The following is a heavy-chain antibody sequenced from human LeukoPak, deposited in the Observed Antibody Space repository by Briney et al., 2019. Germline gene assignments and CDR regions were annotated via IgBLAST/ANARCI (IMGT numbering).Heavy chain of an antibody. V-gene: IGHV3-21*01. D-gene: IGHD2-21*02. CDR2: INTRSSHI. J-gene: IGHJ4*02. Sequence: PGGSLRLSCAASGFTFNTYTMRWVRQAPGKGLEWVSSINTRSSHIYYADSVKGRFTVSRDNTKNSVFLQMNSLRADDTAVYFCAKESGDCGADCLALNDCWGQGTLVTVSS. CDR1: GFTFNTYT. CDR3: AKESGDCGADCLALNDC.